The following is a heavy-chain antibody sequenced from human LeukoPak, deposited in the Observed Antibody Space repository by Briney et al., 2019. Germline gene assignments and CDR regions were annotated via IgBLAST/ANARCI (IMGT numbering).Heavy chain of an antibody. CDR1: GFNFNNYG. CDR3: AKGSSGDFADF. J-gene: IGHJ4*02. Sequence: GGSLRLSCAASGFNFNNYGLIWVRHATGEGLEWVSAISNDGGGTNYADFVRGRFTISRDNSKNTRFLQMNSLRAEDTALYYCAKGSSGDFADFWGQGTLVTVSS. V-gene: IGHV3-23*01. CDR2: ISNDGGGT. D-gene: IGHD3-22*01.